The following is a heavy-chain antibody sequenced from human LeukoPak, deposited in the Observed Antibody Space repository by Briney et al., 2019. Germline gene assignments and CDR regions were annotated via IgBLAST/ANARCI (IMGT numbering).Heavy chain of an antibody. D-gene: IGHD2-2*01. V-gene: IGHV4-31*03. CDR1: GDSTSSGGDY. CDR3: AGGAGYCSTTTCYSYFAH. Sequence: PSETLSLTCTVSGDSTSSGGDYWSWIRQHPGKGLEWIGYIYYSGSTYYNPSLKSRVTISEDTSQNQFSLKRSSVTAADTAVYFCAGGAGYCSTTTCYSYFAHWGQGALVTVSS. CDR2: IYYSGST. J-gene: IGHJ4*02.